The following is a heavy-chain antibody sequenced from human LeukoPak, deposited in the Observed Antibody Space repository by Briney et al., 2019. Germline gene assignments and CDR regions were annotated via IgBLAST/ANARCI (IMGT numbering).Heavy chain of an antibody. D-gene: IGHD2-2*01. Sequence: PGGSLRLSCAASGFTFSSYSMNWVRQAPGQGLEWVSSISSSSSYIYSADSVTGRFTISRDNAKNSLYLQMNSLRAEDTAVYYCAREVREYQLLGSIDYWGQGTLVTVSS. CDR2: ISSSSSYI. V-gene: IGHV3-21*01. J-gene: IGHJ4*02. CDR1: GFTFSSYS. CDR3: AREVREYQLLGSIDY.